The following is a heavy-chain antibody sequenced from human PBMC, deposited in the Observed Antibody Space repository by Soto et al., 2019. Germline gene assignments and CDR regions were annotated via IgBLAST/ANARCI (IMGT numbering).Heavy chain of an antibody. CDR2: IYHSGNT. D-gene: IGHD2-2*02. V-gene: IGHV4-31*03. Sequence: SETLSLTCTVSGGSITTGGSYWSWIRQHPGKGLEWIGNIYHSGNTYYNPSLKSRLTISVDTSKNHFSLMVDSVTAADTAVYYCARARFQVLYGKPYFDSWGQGTLVTSPQ. CDR1: GGSITTGGSY. J-gene: IGHJ4*02. CDR3: ARARFQVLYGKPYFDS.